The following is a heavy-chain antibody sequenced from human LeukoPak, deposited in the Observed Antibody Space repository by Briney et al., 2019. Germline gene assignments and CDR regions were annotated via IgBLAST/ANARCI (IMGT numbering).Heavy chain of an antibody. V-gene: IGHV4-39*07. CDR2: IYYSGST. Sequence: SETLSLTCTVSGGSISSSSYYWGWIRQPPGKGLEWIGSIYYSGSTNYNPSLKSRVTMSLDTSKNHLSLKVTSVTAADTAVYYCAREFSTNWFDPWGQGTLVTVSS. CDR1: GGSISSSSYY. J-gene: IGHJ5*02. CDR3: AREFSTNWFDP.